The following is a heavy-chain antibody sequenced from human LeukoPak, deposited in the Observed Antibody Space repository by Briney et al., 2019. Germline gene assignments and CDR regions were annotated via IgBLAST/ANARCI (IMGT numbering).Heavy chain of an antibody. CDR2: IYSGGYT. CDR3: ARRLEYSGSKGVFDY. Sequence: GGSLRLSSAASGLTVTSNYMTWVRQAPGKGLEWVAIIYSGGYTDYADSVKGRFAISRDNSKNTLYLQMNSLRADDTAVYYCARRLEYSGSKGVFDYWGQGTLVTVSS. D-gene: IGHD1-26*01. V-gene: IGHV3-66*01. CDR1: GLTVTSNY. J-gene: IGHJ4*02.